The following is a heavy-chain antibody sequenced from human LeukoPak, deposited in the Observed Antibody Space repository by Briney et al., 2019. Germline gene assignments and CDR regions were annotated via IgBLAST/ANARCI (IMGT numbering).Heavy chain of an antibody. CDR3: ARDRAYGVQNY. CDR2: ISSSSSTI. CDR1: GFTFSSYS. J-gene: IGHJ4*02. Sequence: PGGSLRLSCAASGFTFSSYSMNWVRRAPGKGLEWVSYISSSSSTIYYADSVKGRFTISRDNAKNSLYLQMNSLRAEDTAVYYCARDRAYGVQNYWGQGTLVTVSS. V-gene: IGHV3-48*04. D-gene: IGHD4-17*01.